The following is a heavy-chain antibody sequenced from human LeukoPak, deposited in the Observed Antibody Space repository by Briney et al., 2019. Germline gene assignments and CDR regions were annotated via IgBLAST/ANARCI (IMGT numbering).Heavy chain of an antibody. CDR3: ARDLWNFYDDSGYNRDFDS. J-gene: IGHJ5*01. D-gene: IGHD3-22*01. CDR2: IGTYGGDT. CDR1: TSR. V-gene: IGHV1-18*01. Sequence: ASVNVSCKATSRISWVRQAPGQGLEWMGWIGTYGGDTYYAQKFQGRITVTTDTSTSTVYMELRNLRSDDTAVCYCARDLWNFYDDSGYNRDFDSWGQGTLVTVSS.